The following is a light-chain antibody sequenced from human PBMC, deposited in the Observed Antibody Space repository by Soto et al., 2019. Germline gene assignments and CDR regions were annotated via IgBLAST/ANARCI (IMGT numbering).Light chain of an antibody. V-gene: IGKV3-20*01. J-gene: IGKJ1*01. Sequence: EIVLTQSPGTLSLSPGERATLSCRASQSVSNNYLACYQQKPGQAPRLLIYGASNRATGIPDRFSGSGSGTAFTLTMSRLEPEDGAVYYCQQYGSSGTFGQGTKVEIK. CDR3: QQYGSSGT. CDR2: GAS. CDR1: QSVSNNY.